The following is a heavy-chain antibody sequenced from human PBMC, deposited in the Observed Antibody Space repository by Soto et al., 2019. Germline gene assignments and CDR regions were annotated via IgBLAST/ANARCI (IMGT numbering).Heavy chain of an antibody. D-gene: IGHD4-17*01. CDR2: IYYSGST. Sequence: PSETLSLTCTVSGGSLISYYWSWIRQPPGKGLEWIGFIYYSGSTNYNPSLKSRVTISVDTPKNQFSLKLSSVTAADTAVYYCARETYGDYVGYFDPWGQGTLVTVSS. J-gene: IGHJ5*02. CDR1: GGSLISYY. V-gene: IGHV4-59*12. CDR3: ARETYGDYVGYFDP.